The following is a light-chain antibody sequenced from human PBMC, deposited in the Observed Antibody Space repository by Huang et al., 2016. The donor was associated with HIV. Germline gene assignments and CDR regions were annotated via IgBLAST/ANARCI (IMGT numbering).Light chain of an antibody. J-gene: IGKJ2*01. V-gene: IGKV4-1*01. Sequence: DIVMTQSPASLAVSLGERATINCKSSQSIFYSSNTRNYVAWYQQKPVQGPKVRIYWASTLESVVPDRFTGSGSGTDFSLSISSLQAEDVALYYCQQYYNVPFTFGQGTKLDIK. CDR3: QQYYNVPFT. CDR1: QSIFYSSNTRNY. CDR2: WAS.